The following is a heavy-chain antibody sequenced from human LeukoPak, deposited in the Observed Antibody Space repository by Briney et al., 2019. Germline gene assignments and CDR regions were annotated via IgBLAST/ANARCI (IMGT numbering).Heavy chain of an antibody. Sequence: SQTLSLTCTVSGGSVRSNGNFYWSWIRQPAGGTLEWIGRIYTTESINYNPSLKSRVTISLDTSKNQFSLKLSSVTAADTAVYYCARVADIWNSHWFNPWGQGTLVTVSS. D-gene: IGHD1-7*01. CDR3: ARVADIWNSHWFNP. CDR2: IYTTESI. V-gene: IGHV4-61*02. CDR1: GGSVRSNGNFY. J-gene: IGHJ5*02.